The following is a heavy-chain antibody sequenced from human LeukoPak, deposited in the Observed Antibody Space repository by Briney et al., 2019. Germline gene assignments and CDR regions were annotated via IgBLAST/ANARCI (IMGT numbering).Heavy chain of an antibody. CDR3: ARDSGDGYNSGTPFDY. V-gene: IGHV1-18*01. D-gene: IGHD5-24*01. Sequence: ASVKVSCKASGYTFTSYGISWVRQAPGQGLEWMGWISAYNGNTNYAQKLQGRVTMTTDTPTSTAYMELRSLRSDDTAVYYCARDSGDGYNSGTPFDYWGQGTLVTVSS. CDR2: ISAYNGNT. CDR1: GYTFTSYG. J-gene: IGHJ4*02.